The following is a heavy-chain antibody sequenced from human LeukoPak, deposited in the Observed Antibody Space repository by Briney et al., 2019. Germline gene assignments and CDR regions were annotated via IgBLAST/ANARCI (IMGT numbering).Heavy chain of an antibody. J-gene: IGHJ4*02. V-gene: IGHV3-23*01. Sequence: GGSLRLSCAASGFTFSSYAMSRVRQAPGKGLEWVSAISGSGGSTYYADSVKGRFIISRDNSKNTLYLQMNSLRAEDTAVYYCAGRYYYDSIEDYWGQGTLVTVSS. CDR2: ISGSGGST. D-gene: IGHD3-22*01. CDR1: GFTFSSYA. CDR3: AGRYYYDSIEDY.